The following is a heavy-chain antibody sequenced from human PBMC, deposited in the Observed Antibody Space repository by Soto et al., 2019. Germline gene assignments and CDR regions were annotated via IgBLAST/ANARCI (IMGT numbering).Heavy chain of an antibody. D-gene: IGHD4-17*01. Sequence: QVQLQQWGAGLLKPSETLSLTCAVYGGSFSGYYWSWIRQPPGKGLEWIGEINHSGSTNYNPSPKSRVTISVDTAKNPFSLKLSSVTAADTAVYYCARLNTVTRVDYWGQGTLVTVSS. J-gene: IGHJ4*02. V-gene: IGHV4-34*01. CDR2: INHSGST. CDR3: ARLNTVTRVDY. CDR1: GGSFSGYY.